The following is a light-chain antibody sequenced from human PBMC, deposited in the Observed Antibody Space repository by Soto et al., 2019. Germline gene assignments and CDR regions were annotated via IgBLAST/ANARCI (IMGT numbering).Light chain of an antibody. CDR2: EVT. J-gene: IGLJ1*01. V-gene: IGLV2-18*01. Sequence: QSALTQPPSVSGSPGQSVTISCTGTSGDIGSYNRVSWFQQPPSTAPQLMIYEVTNRPSGVPDRFSGSKSGNTASLTISGLQTEDETSNSTPFVFGTGTKVT. CDR1: SGDIGSYNR. CDR3: PFV.